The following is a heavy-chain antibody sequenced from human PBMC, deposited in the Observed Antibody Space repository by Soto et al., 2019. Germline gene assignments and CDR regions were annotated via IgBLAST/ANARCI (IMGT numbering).Heavy chain of an antibody. J-gene: IGHJ4*02. V-gene: IGHV4-31*03. CDR1: GGSISSGGYY. D-gene: IGHD2-15*01. CDR3: ARRYCSGGSCYEFDY. CDR2: IYYSGST. Sequence: PSETLSLTCTVSGGSISSGGYYWSWIRQHPGKGLEWIGYIYYSGSTYYNPSLKSRVTISVDTSKNQFSLKLSSVTAADTAVYYCARRYCSGGSCYEFDYWGQGTLVTVSS.